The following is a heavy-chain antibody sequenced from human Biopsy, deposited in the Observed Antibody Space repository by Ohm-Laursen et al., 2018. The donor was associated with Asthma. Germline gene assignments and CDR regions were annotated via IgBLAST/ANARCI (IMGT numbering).Heavy chain of an antibody. CDR1: GYTFIHFA. J-gene: IGHJ3*01. V-gene: IGHV1-3*01. D-gene: IGHD3-9*01. CDR2: INAGDGNT. Sequence: GVLVKVSCKASGYTFIHFAIHWVRQAPGQRLEWMGWINAGDGNTKYSQKFQGRVTITRDTSASTAYMDLRSLRSEDTAMYYCARTYYDFLTGQVNDAFALWGQGTMVTVSS. CDR3: ARTYYDFLTGQVNDAFAL.